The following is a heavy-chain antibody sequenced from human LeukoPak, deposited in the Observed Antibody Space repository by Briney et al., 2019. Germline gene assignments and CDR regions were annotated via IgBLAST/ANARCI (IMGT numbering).Heavy chain of an antibody. D-gene: IGHD3-10*01. V-gene: IGHV3-21*01. Sequence: GSLEPSFAAFGFHFSSYSMNWGRPAPGKGLGGGPSISSSSNYIYYADSVKGRFTISRDNAKNSLYLQMNSLRAEDTAVYYCAREASMVRGVINPCDYWGQGTLVTVSS. CDR1: GFHFSSYS. J-gene: IGHJ4*02. CDR3: AREASMVRGVINPCDY. CDR2: ISSSSNYI.